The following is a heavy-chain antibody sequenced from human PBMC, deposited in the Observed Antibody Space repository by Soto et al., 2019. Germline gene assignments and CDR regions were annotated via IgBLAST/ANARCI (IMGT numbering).Heavy chain of an antibody. CDR3: AKHRGYSYAHLGGFDY. CDR1: GGTFSSYA. V-gene: IGHV1-69*12. D-gene: IGHD5-18*01. J-gene: IGHJ4*02. CDR2: IIPIFGTA. Sequence: QVQLVQSGAEVKKPGSSVKVSCTASGGTFSSYAISWVRQAPGQGLEWMGGIIPIFGTANYAQKFQGRVTITADESTSTAYMELSSLRSEDTAVYYCAKHRGYSYAHLGGFDYWGQGTLVTVSS.